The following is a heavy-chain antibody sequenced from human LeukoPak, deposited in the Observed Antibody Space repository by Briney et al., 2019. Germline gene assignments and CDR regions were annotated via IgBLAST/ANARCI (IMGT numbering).Heavy chain of an antibody. CDR2: INHSGST. D-gene: IGHD3-16*02. CDR3: ARLGPYYDYVWGSYRMPYYFDY. Sequence: SETLSLTCAVYGGSFSGYYWSWIRQPPGKGLEWIGKINHSGSTNYNPSLKSRVTISVDTSKNQFSLKLSSVTAADTAVYYCARLGPYYDYVWGSYRMPYYFDYWGQGTLVTVSS. V-gene: IGHV4-34*01. J-gene: IGHJ4*02. CDR1: GGSFSGYY.